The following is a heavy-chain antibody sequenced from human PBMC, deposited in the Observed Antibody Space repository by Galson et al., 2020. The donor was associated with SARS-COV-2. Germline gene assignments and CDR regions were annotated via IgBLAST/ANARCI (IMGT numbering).Heavy chain of an antibody. V-gene: IGHV3-74*01. CDR2: INSDGSSR. D-gene: IGHD3-22*01. J-gene: IGHJ3*02. Sequence: GESLKIPCAASGFTFSTYWMHWVRQAPGKGLVWVSRINSDGSSRSYADSVKGRFTISRDNAKNTLTLQMNSLRAEDTAMYYCAKEYYYDSSGPLDAFDIWGQGTMVTVSS. CDR3: AKEYYYDSSGPLDAFDI. CDR1: GFTFSTYW.